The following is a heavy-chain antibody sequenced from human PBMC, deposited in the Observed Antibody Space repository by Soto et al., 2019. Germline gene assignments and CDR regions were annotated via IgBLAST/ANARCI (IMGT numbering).Heavy chain of an antibody. CDR2: IYYSGIT. CDR3: ARYKSNYYYGMDV. D-gene: IGHD1-20*01. CDR1: GGSISSYY. J-gene: IGHJ6*02. V-gene: IGHV4-59*01. Sequence: QVQLQESGPGLVKPSETLSLTCTVSGGSISSYYWSWIRQPPGKGLEWIGYIYYSGITNYNPSLKGRVTISLDTSKTQFSLKLSSVTAADTAVYYCARYKSNYYYGMDVWGQGTTVTVSS.